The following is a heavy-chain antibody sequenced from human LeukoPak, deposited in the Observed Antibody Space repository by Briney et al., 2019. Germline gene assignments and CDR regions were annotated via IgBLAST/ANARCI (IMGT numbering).Heavy chain of an antibody. CDR1: GGSVSSGSYY. D-gene: IGHD5-18*01. Sequence: PSETLSLTCTVSGGSVSSGSYYWSWIRQPPGKGLEWIGYIYYSGSTNYNPSLKSRVTISVDTSKNQFSLKLYSVTAADTAVYYCARVQLWPYVDYWGQGTLVTVSS. CDR3: ARVQLWPYVDY. V-gene: IGHV4-61*01. J-gene: IGHJ4*02. CDR2: IYYSGST.